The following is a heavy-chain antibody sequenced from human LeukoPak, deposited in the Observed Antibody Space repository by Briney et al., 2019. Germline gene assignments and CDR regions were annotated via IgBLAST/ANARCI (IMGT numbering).Heavy chain of an antibody. D-gene: IGHD6-19*01. CDR3: ARDWVAVAGTFQGNFDY. CDR1: GYTFTGYY. CDR2: INPNSGGT. Sequence: GASVKVSCKASGYTFTGYYMHWVRQAPGQGLEWMGRINPNSGGTNYAQKFQGRVTMTRDTSISTAYMELSRLRSDDTAVYYCARDWVAVAGTFQGNFDYWGQGTLVTVSS. J-gene: IGHJ4*02. V-gene: IGHV1-2*06.